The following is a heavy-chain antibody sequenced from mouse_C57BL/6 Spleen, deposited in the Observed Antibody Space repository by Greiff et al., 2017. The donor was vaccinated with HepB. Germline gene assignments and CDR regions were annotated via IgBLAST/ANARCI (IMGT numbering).Heavy chain of an antibody. CDR1: GYTFTSYW. V-gene: IGHV1-69*01. CDR2: IDPSDSYT. D-gene: IGHD4-1*01. CDR3: ARRGLTTGTVDY. Sequence: VQLQQPGAELVMPGASVKLSCKASGYTFTSYWMHWVKQRPGQGLEWIGEIDPSDSYTNYNQKFKGKSTLTVDKSSSTAYMQLSSLTSEDSAVYYCARRGLTTGTVDYWGQGTTLTVSS. J-gene: IGHJ2*01.